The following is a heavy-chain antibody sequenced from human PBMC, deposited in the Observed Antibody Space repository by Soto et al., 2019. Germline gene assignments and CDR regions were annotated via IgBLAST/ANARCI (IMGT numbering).Heavy chain of an antibody. Sequence: EVQLVESGGGLVQPGASLRLSCAASGFTFSSYWMHWVRQAPGKGLVWVSRINSDGSSTSYAGSVKGRFTISRDNAKNTLYLQMNSLRAEDTALYYCVRTSLVVAAATREDYWGQGTLVTVSS. D-gene: IGHD2-15*01. CDR2: INSDGSST. CDR1: GFTFSSYW. CDR3: VRTSLVVAAATREDY. J-gene: IGHJ4*02. V-gene: IGHV3-74*01.